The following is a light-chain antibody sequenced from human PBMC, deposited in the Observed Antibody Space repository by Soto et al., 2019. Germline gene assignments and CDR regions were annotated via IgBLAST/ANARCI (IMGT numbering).Light chain of an antibody. J-gene: IGKJ2*01. CDR3: QLYGSSPPYT. Sequence: EIVLTQSPRTLSLSPGERATLSCRASQSSTSSNLAWYQQKPGQAPRLLIYGASSRATGIPDRFSGSGSATDFTLTISRLEPEDFAVYYCQLYGSSPPYTFGQGTKLEIK. CDR2: GAS. V-gene: IGKV3-20*01. CDR1: QSSTSSN.